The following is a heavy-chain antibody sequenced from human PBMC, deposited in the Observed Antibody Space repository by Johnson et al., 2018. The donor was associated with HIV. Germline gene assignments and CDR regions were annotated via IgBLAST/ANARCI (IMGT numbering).Heavy chain of an antibody. Sequence: VQLVESGGGLVQPGGSLRLSCAASGFTFSNYGMHWVRQAPGKGLEYVSTLSPNGGSTYYANSVRGRFTISRDNSRNTVYLQMGSLRPEDMAVYYCAREGPMVRSGAFDIWGQGTMVTVSS. CDR3: AREGPMVRSGAFDI. J-gene: IGHJ3*02. CDR2: LSPNGGST. V-gene: IGHV3-64*01. D-gene: IGHD3-10*01. CDR1: GFTFSNYG.